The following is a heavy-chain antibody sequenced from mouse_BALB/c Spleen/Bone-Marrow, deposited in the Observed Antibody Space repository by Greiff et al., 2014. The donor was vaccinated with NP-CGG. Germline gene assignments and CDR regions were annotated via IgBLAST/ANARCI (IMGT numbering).Heavy chain of an antibody. J-gene: IGHJ4*01. Sequence: EVQLVESGGGLVKPGGSLKLSCAASGFTFSDYYMYWVRQTPEKRLEWVATISDGGIYIYCPDSVRGRFTISRDNAKNNLYLQMSSLKSEDTAMYYCARDRGVQGYAMDYWGQGTSVTVSS. CDR3: ARDRGVQGYAMDY. D-gene: IGHD2-14*01. CDR2: ISDGGIYI. CDR1: GFTFSDYY. V-gene: IGHV5-4*02.